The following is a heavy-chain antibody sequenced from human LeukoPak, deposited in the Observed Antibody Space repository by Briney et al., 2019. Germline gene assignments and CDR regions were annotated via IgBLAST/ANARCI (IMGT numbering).Heavy chain of an antibody. J-gene: IGHJ4*02. V-gene: IGHV3-23*01. CDR2: ISGSGGNT. CDR1: GFTFSTSA. CDR3: AKEGKTRIWSYDQAKPVY. Sequence: PAGSLRLSCAASGFTFSTSAMSWVRQAPGKGLEWVSGISGSGGNTYYADSVKGRFTISRDNSKNTLYRQMSSLRVDDTDVSYCAKEGKTRIWSYDQAKPVYWGQGTLLTVPS. D-gene: IGHD1-26*01.